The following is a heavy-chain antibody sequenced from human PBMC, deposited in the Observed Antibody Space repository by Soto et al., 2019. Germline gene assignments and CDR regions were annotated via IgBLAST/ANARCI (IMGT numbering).Heavy chain of an antibody. J-gene: IGHJ5*02. CDR1: GGTFSSYA. V-gene: IGHV1-69*13. CDR2: IIPIFGTA. CDR3: ARGHGGNDGRETFDP. D-gene: IGHD2-15*01. Sequence: ASVKVSCKASGGTFSSYAISWVRQAPGQGLEWMGGIIPIFGTANYAQKFQGRVTITADESTSTAYMELSSLRFEDTAVYYCARGHGGNDGRETFDPWGQGTLVTVSS.